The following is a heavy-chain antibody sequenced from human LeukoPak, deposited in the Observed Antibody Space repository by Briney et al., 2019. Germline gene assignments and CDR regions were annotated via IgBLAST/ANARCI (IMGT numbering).Heavy chain of an antibody. J-gene: IGHJ4*02. CDR2: ISGSGGST. CDR1: GFTFSSYA. Sequence: GGSLRLSCAASGFTFSSYAMSWVRQAPGKGLEWVSAISGSGGSTYYADSVKGRFTISRDNSKNTLYLQMNSLRAEDTAVYYCAKEWELRATPKRGLDYWGQGTLVTVSS. D-gene: IGHD1-26*01. CDR3: AKEWELRATPKRGLDY. V-gene: IGHV3-23*01.